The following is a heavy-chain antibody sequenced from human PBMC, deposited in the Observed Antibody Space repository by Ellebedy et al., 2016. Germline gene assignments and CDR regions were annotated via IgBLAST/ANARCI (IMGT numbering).Heavy chain of an antibody. Sequence: ASVKVSCKASGYTFNRYFIHWVRQAPGQGLEWMGVINPSNGKTGFAQKFPGRLTMTRNTSISTAYMELRSLRSDDTAVYYCARDRITMIVVVIRNPNDAFDIWGQGTMVTVSS. J-gene: IGHJ3*02. CDR1: GYTFNRYF. CDR2: INPSNGKT. D-gene: IGHD3-22*01. CDR3: ARDRITMIVVVIRNPNDAFDI. V-gene: IGHV1-8*01.